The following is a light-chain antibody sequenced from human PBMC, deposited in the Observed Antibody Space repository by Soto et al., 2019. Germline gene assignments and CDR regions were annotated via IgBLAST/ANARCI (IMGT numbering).Light chain of an antibody. CDR1: QSVSSN. J-gene: IGKJ1*01. CDR2: GAS. Sequence: EIVMTQSPATRAVAPGERATLSCRASQSVSSNLAWHQQKPGQAPRLLIYGASSRATGIPDRFSGSGSGTDFTLTISRLEPEDFAVYYCQQYGDSPWTFGQGTKVDI. CDR3: QQYGDSPWT. V-gene: IGKV3-20*01.